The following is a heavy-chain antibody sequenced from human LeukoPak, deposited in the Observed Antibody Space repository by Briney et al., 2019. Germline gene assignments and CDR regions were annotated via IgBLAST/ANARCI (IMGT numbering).Heavy chain of an antibody. Sequence: SETLSLTCTVSGGSITSYYWSWIRQPPGKGLEWIGYIYYSGSTTYNPSLKSRVTISIDTSKNQFSLRLSSVTAADTAVYYCARDKLRYFDYWGQGTLVTVSS. CDR1: GGSITSYY. D-gene: IGHD3-10*01. J-gene: IGHJ4*02. CDR2: IYYSGST. CDR3: ARDKLRYFDY. V-gene: IGHV4-59*01.